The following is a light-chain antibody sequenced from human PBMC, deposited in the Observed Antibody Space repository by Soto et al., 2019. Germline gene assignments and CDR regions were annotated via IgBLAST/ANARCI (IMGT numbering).Light chain of an antibody. CDR1: QSISSNY. Sequence: EIVLTQSPATLSLSPGERPTLSCRASQSISSNYLAWYQQKPGQAPRLLIYGASNRATGIPDRFSGSGSGTDFTLTISRLEPEDFAVYYCQQYGSSPLTFGPGTKVDSK. J-gene: IGKJ3*01. CDR2: GAS. V-gene: IGKV3-20*01. CDR3: QQYGSSPLT.